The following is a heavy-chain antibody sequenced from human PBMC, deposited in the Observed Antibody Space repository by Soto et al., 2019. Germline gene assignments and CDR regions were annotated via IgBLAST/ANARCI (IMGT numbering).Heavy chain of an antibody. Sequence: PGGSLRLSCAASGFTFRTYAMNWVRQAPGKGLEWISAISGSGRFTHYADSVRGRFTISRDNSQNQLYLQMNNLRGDDTAMYYCAKIPTGSGSSKFDYWGQGIQVTVSS. V-gene: IGHV3-23*01. CDR3: AKIPTGSGSSKFDY. CDR2: ISGSGRFT. CDR1: GFTFRTYA. J-gene: IGHJ4*02. D-gene: IGHD3-10*01.